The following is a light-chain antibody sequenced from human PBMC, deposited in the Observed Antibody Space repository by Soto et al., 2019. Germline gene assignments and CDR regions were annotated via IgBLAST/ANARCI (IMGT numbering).Light chain of an antibody. CDR2: TAA. CDR1: QRITTY. J-gene: IGKJ2*01. CDR3: QQSYSTPYT. V-gene: IGKV1-39*01. Sequence: IHMTQSPSSLSASVGDRVTITCQASQRITTYLNWYQQKPGKAPKLLISTAATLQGGVPSRFSGSGSGTDFTLTITTLQPEDFATYFCQQSYSTPYTFGQGTKLEIK.